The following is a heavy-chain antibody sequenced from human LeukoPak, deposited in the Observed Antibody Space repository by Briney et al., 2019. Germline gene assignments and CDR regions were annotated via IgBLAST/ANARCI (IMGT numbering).Heavy chain of an antibody. D-gene: IGHD6-19*01. Sequence: ASVKVSCKAFGYTFTSYYMHWVRQAPGKGLEWMGGFDPEDGETIYAQKFQGRVTMTEDTSTDTAYMELSSLRSEDTAVYYCATHGIAVAGPADDWGQGTLVTVSS. CDR2: FDPEDGET. CDR3: ATHGIAVAGPADD. J-gene: IGHJ4*02. CDR1: GYTFTSYY. V-gene: IGHV1-24*01.